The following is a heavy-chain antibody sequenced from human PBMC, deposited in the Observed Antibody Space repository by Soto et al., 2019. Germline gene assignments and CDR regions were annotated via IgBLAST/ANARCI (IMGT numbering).Heavy chain of an antibody. V-gene: IGHV1-2*02. CDR2: INPNSGAT. D-gene: IGHD3-9*01. J-gene: IGHJ1*01. CDR3: ARGGGTIPGPLP. Sequence: ATGQGLEWMGWINPNSGATKYAQKFQGRVTLTRDTSINTAYMEMSMLRSDDTSFYYCARGGGTIPGPLPWGQSTLATASS.